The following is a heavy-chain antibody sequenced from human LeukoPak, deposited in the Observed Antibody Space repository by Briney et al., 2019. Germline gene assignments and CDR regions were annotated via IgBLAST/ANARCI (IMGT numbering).Heavy chain of an antibody. CDR2: ISGSGGDT. CDR1: GFTFSSYA. Sequence: GGSLRLSCAASGFTFSSYAMTWVRQAPGKGLEWVSAISGSGGDTYYADSVKGRFTVSRDNSKNTLYLQMNSLRADDTAVYYCAKDTRAHPYSSGAYDYWGQRTPVTVSS. CDR3: AKDTRAHPYSSGAYDY. V-gene: IGHV3-23*01. J-gene: IGHJ4*02. D-gene: IGHD6-19*01.